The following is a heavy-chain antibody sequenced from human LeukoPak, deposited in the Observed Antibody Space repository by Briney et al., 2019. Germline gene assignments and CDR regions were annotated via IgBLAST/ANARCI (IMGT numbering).Heavy chain of an antibody. CDR2: IIPIFGTA. CDR1: GGTFSSYA. Sequence: SVKVSCKASGGTFSSYAISWVRQAPGQGLEWMGGIIPIFGTANYAQKFQGRVTITADKSTSTAYMELSSLRSEDTAVYYCARDSSQTHYDILTGYPTLYYCSVMDGWGKGTTVTVSS. J-gene: IGHJ6*04. CDR3: ARDSSQTHYDILTGYPTLYYCSVMDG. D-gene: IGHD3-9*01. V-gene: IGHV1-69*06.